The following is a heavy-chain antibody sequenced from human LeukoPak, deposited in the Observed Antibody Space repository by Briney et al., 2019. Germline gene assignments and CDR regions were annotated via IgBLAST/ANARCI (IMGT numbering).Heavy chain of an antibody. CDR3: ARDPAVTRFDY. CDR2: IYYSGNT. Sequence: PSGTLFLTCTVAGGSMSSYYWSWIRQPPGKGLEWIGYIYYSGNTNYNPSLKSRVAISVDTSKNQFSLKLSSVTAADTGVYYCARDPAVTRFDYWGQGTLVTVSS. J-gene: IGHJ4*02. V-gene: IGHV4-59*01. D-gene: IGHD2-2*01. CDR1: GGSMSSYY.